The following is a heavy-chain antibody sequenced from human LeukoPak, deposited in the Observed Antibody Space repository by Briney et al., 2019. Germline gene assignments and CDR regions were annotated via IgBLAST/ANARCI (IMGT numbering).Heavy chain of an antibody. J-gene: IGHJ6*02. CDR1: GYTLTSYG. V-gene: IGHV1-18*01. CDR2: ISAYNGNT. D-gene: IGHD1-26*01. CDR3: ARETEYSGSYDYYYGMDV. Sequence: ASVKVSCKASGYTLTSYGISWVRQAPGQGLEWMGWISAYNGNTNYAQKLQGRVTMTTDTSTSTAYMELRSLRSDDTAVYYCARETEYSGSYDYYYGMDVWGQGTTVTVSS.